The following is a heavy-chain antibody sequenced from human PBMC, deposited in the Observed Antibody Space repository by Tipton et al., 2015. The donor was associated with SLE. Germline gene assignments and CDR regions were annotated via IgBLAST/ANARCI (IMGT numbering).Heavy chain of an antibody. Sequence: TLSLTCAVYGGSFSGYYWSWIRQPPGKGLEWIGEINHSGSTNYNPSLKSRVTISVDTSKNQFSLKLSSVTAADTAVYYCARLGARGIVVVAATYYFDYWGQGTLVTVSS. CDR1: GGSFSGYY. CDR3: ARLGARGIVVVAATYYFDY. CDR2: INHSGST. J-gene: IGHJ4*02. V-gene: IGHV4-34*01. D-gene: IGHD2-15*01.